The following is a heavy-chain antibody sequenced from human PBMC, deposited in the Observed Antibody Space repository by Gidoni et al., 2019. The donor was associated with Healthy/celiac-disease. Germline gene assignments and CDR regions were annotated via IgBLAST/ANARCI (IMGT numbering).Heavy chain of an antibody. Sequence: QVQLVQSGAEVKKPGASVKVSCQASGYTFTSYGISWVRQAPGQGLEWLGWISAYNGNTNYAQKLQGRVTMTTDTSTSTAYMELRSLRSDDTAVYYCARDAYYYGSGFDAFDIWGQGTMVTVSS. CDR1: GYTFTSYG. V-gene: IGHV1-18*01. CDR2: ISAYNGNT. CDR3: ARDAYYYGSGFDAFDI. D-gene: IGHD3-10*01. J-gene: IGHJ3*02.